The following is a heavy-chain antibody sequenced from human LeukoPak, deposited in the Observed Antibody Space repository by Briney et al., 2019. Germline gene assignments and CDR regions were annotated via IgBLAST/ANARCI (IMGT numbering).Heavy chain of an antibody. CDR2: ISGSGGST. V-gene: IGHV3-23*01. CDR3: ARGQADITMVRGVDV. CDR1: GFTFSSYA. J-gene: IGHJ6*02. Sequence: PGGSLRLSCAASGFTFSSYAMSWVRQAPGKGLEWVSAISGSGGSTYYADSVKGRFTISRDNSKNTLYLQMNSLRAEDTAVYYCARGQADITMVRGVDVWGQGTTVTVSS. D-gene: IGHD3-10*01.